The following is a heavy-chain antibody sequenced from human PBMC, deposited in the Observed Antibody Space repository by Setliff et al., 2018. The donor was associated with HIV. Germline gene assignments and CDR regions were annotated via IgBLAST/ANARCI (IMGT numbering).Heavy chain of an antibody. CDR1: DYTFTTYW. CDR2: IYPEDSNI. CDR3: ARRDGRSMNAFEI. Sequence: GESLKISCKAVDYTFTTYWIGWVRQMPGEGLEWMGIIYPEDSNIKYNPSFQNQVTISADKSISTAYLQVHNLKASDTATYYCARRDGRSMNAFEIWCPGTMVTVSS. D-gene: IGHD6-13*01. V-gene: IGHV5-51*01. J-gene: IGHJ3*02.